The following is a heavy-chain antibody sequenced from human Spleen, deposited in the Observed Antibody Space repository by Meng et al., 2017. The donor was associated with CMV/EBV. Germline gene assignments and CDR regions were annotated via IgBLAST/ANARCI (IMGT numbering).Heavy chain of an antibody. CDR1: GYTFTSYG. J-gene: IGHJ4*02. Sequence: ASVKVSCKASGYTFTSYGISWVRQAPGQGLEWMGWISAYNGNTNYAQKLQGRVTMTTDTSTSTASMELRSLRSDDTAIYFCARDRATRAYYFDYWGQGTLVTVSS. CDR3: ARDRATRAYYFDY. D-gene: IGHD1-1*01. CDR2: ISAYNGNT. V-gene: IGHV1-18*01.